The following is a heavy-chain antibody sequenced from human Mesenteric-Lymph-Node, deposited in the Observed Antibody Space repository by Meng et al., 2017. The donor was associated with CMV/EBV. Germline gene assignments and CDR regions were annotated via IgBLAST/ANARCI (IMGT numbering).Heavy chain of an antibody. V-gene: IGHV1-2*02. CDR3: ARLREDTLFWSGHYVSWFDP. J-gene: IGHJ5*02. CDR1: GYSFTGHF. CDR2: INPISGDP. Sequence: ASVKVSCKTSGYSFTGHFIHWVRQAPGQGLEWMGWINPISGDPRYAQKFQGRVTMTRDTSISTAYMELSRLRSDDTAVYYCARLREDTLFWSGHYVSWFDPWGQGTLVTVSS. D-gene: IGHD3-3*01.